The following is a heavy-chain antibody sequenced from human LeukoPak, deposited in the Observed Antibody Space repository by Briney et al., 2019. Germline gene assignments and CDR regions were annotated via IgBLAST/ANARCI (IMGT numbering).Heavy chain of an antibody. Sequence: SETLSLTCTVSGGSISSYYWSWIRQPPGKGLEWIGYIYYSGSTNYNPSLKSRVTISVDTSKNQFSLKLSSVTAADTAVYYCARGDIVVVPAAISYGMDVWGKGTTLTVSS. CDR3: ARGDIVVVPAAISYGMDV. J-gene: IGHJ6*04. CDR1: GGSISSYY. V-gene: IGHV4-59*01. D-gene: IGHD2-2*01. CDR2: IYYSGST.